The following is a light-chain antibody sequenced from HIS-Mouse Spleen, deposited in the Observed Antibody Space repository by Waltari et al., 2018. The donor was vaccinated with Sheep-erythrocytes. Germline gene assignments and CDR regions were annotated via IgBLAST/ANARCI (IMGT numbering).Light chain of an antibody. CDR2: GAS. V-gene: IGKV3-20*01. CDR1: QSVSSSY. Sequence: EIVLTQSPGTLSLSPGERATLSCRASQSVSSSYLALYQQKPGRAPSLLIYGASSRAAGIPDRFSGSGSGTDFTLTISRLEPEDFAVYYCQQYGSSPTFGQGTKLEIK. J-gene: IGKJ2*01. CDR3: QQYGSSPT.